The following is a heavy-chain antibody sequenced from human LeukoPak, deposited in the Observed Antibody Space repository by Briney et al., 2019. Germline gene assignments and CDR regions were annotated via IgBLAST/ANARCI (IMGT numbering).Heavy chain of an antibody. D-gene: IGHD1-1*01. CDR2: VYYSGST. CDR1: GGSIRSSNYY. J-gene: IGHJ5*02. CDR3: AREDYTNNWVDWFDP. V-gene: IGHV4-39*07. Sequence: SETLSLTCTVSGGSIRSSNYYWGWIRQPPGKGLEWIGSVYYSGSTYYNPSLKSRVTISVDTSKNQFSLKLTSVTAADTAVYYCAREDYTNNWVDWFDPWGQGTLVTVSS.